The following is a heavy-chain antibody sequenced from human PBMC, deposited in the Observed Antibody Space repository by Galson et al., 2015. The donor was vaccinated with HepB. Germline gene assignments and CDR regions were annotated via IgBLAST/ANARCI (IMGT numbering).Heavy chain of an antibody. V-gene: IGHV3-30-3*01. CDR2: ISYDGSNK. D-gene: IGHD2-2*01. Sequence: SLRLSCAASGFTFSSYAMHWVRQAPGKGLEWVAVISYDGSNKYYADSVKGRFTISRDNSKNTLYLQMNSLRAEDTAVYYCASTRGCSSTSCYYYYYGMDVWGQGTTATVSS. J-gene: IGHJ6*02. CDR3: ASTRGCSSTSCYYYYYGMDV. CDR1: GFTFSSYA.